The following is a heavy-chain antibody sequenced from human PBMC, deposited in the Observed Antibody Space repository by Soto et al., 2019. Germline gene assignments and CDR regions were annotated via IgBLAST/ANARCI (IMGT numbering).Heavy chain of an antibody. Sequence: GGSLRLSCAASGFSFSTYNMNWTRQAPGKGLEWVSSISRDSTYRYYADSMRGRFTISRDDAKNSVFLQLDSLRGDDTAVYYCARDPYDFWSGPGYWGQGTLVTVSS. CDR2: ISRDSTYR. V-gene: IGHV3-21*06. D-gene: IGHD3-3*01. J-gene: IGHJ4*02. CDR1: GFSFSTYN. CDR3: ARDPYDFWSGPGY.